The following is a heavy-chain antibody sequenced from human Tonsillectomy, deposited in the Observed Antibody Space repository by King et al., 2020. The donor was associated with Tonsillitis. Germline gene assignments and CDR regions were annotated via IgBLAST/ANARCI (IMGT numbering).Heavy chain of an antibody. J-gene: IGHJ3*01. V-gene: IGHV4-39*01. Sequence: LQLQESGPGLVKPSETLSLTYSVSGASITSGTHWVWICQSPGKGLEWIGTVYNSVSTFYNPSLKSGAPRSVYTSKNQVSLKLSSVTAADTAVYYCARPYISDYYFHQAGNDAFDVWGLWTLVTVAS. CDR1: GASITSGTH. CDR3: ARPYISDYYFHQAGNDAFDV. D-gene: IGHD2-21*01. CDR2: VYNSVST.